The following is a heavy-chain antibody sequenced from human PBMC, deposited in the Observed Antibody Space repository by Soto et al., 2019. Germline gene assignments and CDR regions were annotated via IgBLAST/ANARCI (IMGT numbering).Heavy chain of an antibody. D-gene: IGHD2-2*01. J-gene: IGHJ4*02. CDR3: ARAGCSSIWCVTQFDN. Sequence: VGSLRLSCASSGFNFSFYAMHWVRQTPGKVLEWVAVISFDGNNIYYADSVRGRFTISRDSSSSMLYLQMNNLKPEDSAIYYCARAGCSSIWCVTQFDNWGQGTLVTVYS. CDR1: GFNFSFYA. CDR2: ISFDGNNI. V-gene: IGHV3-30-3*01.